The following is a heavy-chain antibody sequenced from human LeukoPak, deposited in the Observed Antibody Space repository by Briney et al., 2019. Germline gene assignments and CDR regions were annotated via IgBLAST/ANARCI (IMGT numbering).Heavy chain of an antibody. CDR1: GFTFGDYA. Sequence: PGRSLRLSCTASGFTFGDYAMSWVRQAPGKGLEWVGFIRSKAYGGTTEYAASVKGRFTISRDDSKSIAYLQMNSLKTEDTAVYYCTRDPRYSHDYYGMDVWGEGTTVTVSS. CDR3: TRDPRYSHDYYGMDV. V-gene: IGHV3-49*04. CDR2: IRSKAYGGTT. D-gene: IGHD1-14*01. J-gene: IGHJ6*04.